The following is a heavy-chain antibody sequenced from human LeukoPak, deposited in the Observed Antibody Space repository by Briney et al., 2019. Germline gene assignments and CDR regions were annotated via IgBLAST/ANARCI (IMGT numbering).Heavy chain of an antibody. CDR1: GFTFSSYA. V-gene: IGHV3-23*01. J-gene: IGHJ4*02. CDR3: AKDTSSVVAATSFDY. D-gene: IGHD2-15*01. CDR2: ISGSGGST. Sequence: GSLRLSCAASGFTFSSYAMSWVRKAPGKGLEWVSAISGSGGSTYYADSVKGRFTISRDNSKNTLYLQMNSLRAEDTAVYYCAKDTSSVVAATSFDYWGQGTLVTVSS.